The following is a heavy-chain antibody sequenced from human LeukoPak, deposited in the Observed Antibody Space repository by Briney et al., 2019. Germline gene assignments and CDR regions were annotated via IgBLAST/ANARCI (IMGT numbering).Heavy chain of an antibody. V-gene: IGHV3-21*04. J-gene: IGHJ4*02. CDR3: AKSPPYCGGDCYLDY. Sequence: GGSLRLSCAASGFTFSSYSMNWVRQAPGKGLEWVSSISSSSSYIYYADSVKGRFTISRDNSRNTLYLQMNSLRAEDTAVYYCAKSPPYCGGDCYLDYWGQGALVTVSS. D-gene: IGHD2-21*01. CDR2: ISSSSSYI. CDR1: GFTFSSYS.